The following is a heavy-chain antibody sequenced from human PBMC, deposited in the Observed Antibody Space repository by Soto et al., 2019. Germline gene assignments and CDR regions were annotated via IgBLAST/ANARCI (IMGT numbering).Heavy chain of an antibody. CDR1: GFTFSSYA. Sequence: PGGSLRLSCAASGFTFSSYAMSWVRQAPGKGLEWVSAISGSGGSTYYADSVKGRFTISRDNSKNTLYLQMNSLRSDDTAVYYCATGLTPGRSLGYCSSTSCYRVTGEGYFDLWGRGTLVTVSS. CDR2: ISGSGGST. CDR3: ATGLTPGRSLGYCSSTSCYRVTGEGYFDL. J-gene: IGHJ2*01. V-gene: IGHV3-23*01. D-gene: IGHD2-2*01.